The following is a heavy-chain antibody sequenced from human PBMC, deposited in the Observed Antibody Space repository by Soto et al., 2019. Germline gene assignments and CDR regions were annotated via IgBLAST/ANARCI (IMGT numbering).Heavy chain of an antibody. Sequence: ESGGGLVQPGGSLRLSCVGSGFDFENFTMNWVRQTPGRGLEWVSSIANRGVTTLYADSVKGRFTISRDDSMNTLYLEMNSLTAEDTALYYCAKHLGIHNAGGLDYWGQGTLITVSS. CDR3: AKHLGIHNAGGLDY. CDR1: GFDFENFT. J-gene: IGHJ4*02. CDR2: IANRGVTT. V-gene: IGHV3-23*01. D-gene: IGHD1-20*01.